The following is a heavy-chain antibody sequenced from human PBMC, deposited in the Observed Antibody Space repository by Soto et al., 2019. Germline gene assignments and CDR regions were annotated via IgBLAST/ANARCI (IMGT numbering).Heavy chain of an antibody. D-gene: IGHD4-17*01. CDR2: INPNSGGT. V-gene: IGHV1-2*02. CDR3: ATRGPHNYGENFDY. J-gene: IGHJ4*02. Sequence: ASVKVSCKASGYTFTGYYMHWVRQAPGQGLEWMGWINPNSGGTNYAQKFQGRVTMTRDTSISTAYMELSRLRSDDTAVYYCATRGPHNYGENFDYWGQGTLVTVSS. CDR1: GYTFTGYY.